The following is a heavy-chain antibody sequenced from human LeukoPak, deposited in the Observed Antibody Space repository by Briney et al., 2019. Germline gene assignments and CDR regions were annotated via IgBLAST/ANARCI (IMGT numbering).Heavy chain of an antibody. D-gene: IGHD4-17*01. CDR2: IYPGDSDT. CDR1: GYSFTSYW. J-gene: IGHJ5*02. CDR3: ARHGILRSKDKRNWFDP. V-gene: IGHV5-51*01. Sequence: GESLKISCKGSGYSFTSYWIGWVRQMPGKGLEWMGIIYPGDSDTRYSPSFQGQVTISADKSISTAYLQWSSLRASDTAMYYCARHGILRSKDKRNWFDPGGQGTLVTV.